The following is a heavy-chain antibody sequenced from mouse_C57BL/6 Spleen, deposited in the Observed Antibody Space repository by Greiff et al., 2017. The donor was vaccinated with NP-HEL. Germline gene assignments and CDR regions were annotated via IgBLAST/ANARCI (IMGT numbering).Heavy chain of an antibody. CDR1: GFTFSDYG. Sequence: EVHLVESGGGLVKPGGSLKLSCAASGFTFSDYGMHWVRQAPEKGLEWVAYISSGSSTIYYAATVKGRFTISRDNAKNTLFLQMTRLRSEDTAMYYCARTGSSFTGAMDYWGQGTSVTVSS. D-gene: IGHD1-1*01. V-gene: IGHV5-17*01. CDR2: ISSGSSTI. J-gene: IGHJ4*01. CDR3: ARTGSSFTGAMDY.